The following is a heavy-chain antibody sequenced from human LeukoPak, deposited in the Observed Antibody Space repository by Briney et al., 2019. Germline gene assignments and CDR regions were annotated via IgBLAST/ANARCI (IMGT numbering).Heavy chain of an antibody. CDR1: GLTFSNYG. CDR2: IREDGSEK. D-gene: IGHD3-16*01. V-gene: IGHV3-7*03. J-gene: IGHJ6*02. Sequence: GGSLRLSCAASGLTFSNYGMTWVRQAPGKGLEWVANIREDGSEKYYVDSVKGRFTISRDNAKNSLYLQMSNLRAEDTAVYFCARGGGLDVWGQGATVTVSS. CDR3: ARGGGLDV.